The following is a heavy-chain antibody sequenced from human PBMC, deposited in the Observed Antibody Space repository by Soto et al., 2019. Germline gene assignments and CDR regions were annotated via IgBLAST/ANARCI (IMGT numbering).Heavy chain of an antibody. CDR1: GVSVISGGHY. J-gene: IGHJ4*02. V-gene: IGHV4-31*03. CDR2: IYHSGGG. CDR3: ARDPAAKVDRHYFDY. Sequence: NPSETLSLTCSVSGVSVISGGHYWNWIRQFPGKGLEWIGYIYHSGGGYYNPSLKSRASMSVDTSKNEFSLRLASVTAADTAVYFCARDPAAKVDRHYFDYCGQRALVTVSS.